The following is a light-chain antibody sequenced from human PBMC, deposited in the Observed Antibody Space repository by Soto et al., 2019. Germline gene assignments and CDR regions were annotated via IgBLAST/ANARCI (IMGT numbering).Light chain of an antibody. CDR2: DAS. CDR3: QQRSVWPST. V-gene: IGKV3-11*01. Sequence: EIVLTQSPATLSLSPEEIAALSCRAGQSVSSYLAWYQQKLGQAPRLLIYDASKRAPGITARFTGSGSETDFTHTISIREHAYFAVYFCQQRSVWPSTFGGGTKAEI. J-gene: IGKJ4*01. CDR1: QSVSSY.